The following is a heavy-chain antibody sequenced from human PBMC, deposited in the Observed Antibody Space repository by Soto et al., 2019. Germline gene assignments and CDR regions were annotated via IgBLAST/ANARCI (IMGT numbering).Heavy chain of an antibody. Sequence: GGSLRLSCAASGFTFTSYSMNWVRQAPGQGLEWVSYITSKSTTIKYADSEKGRFTVSRDNAKSSLYLQLNSLRDEDTAVYYCAREMGACSDSSCYPGPYDSWGQGTLVTVSS. D-gene: IGHD3-16*01. CDR1: GFTFTSYS. CDR2: ITSKSTTI. CDR3: AREMGACSDSSCYPGPYDS. V-gene: IGHV3-48*02. J-gene: IGHJ5*02.